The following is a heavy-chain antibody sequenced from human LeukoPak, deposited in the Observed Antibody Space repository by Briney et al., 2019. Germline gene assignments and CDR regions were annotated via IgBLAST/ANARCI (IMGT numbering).Heavy chain of an antibody. V-gene: IGHV4-59*08. J-gene: IGHJ6*02. D-gene: IGHD3-10*01. Sequence: KTSETLSLTCTVSGGSISSYYWSWIRQPPGKGLEWIGYIYYSGSTNYNPSLKSRVTISVDTSKNQFSLKLSSVTAADTAVYYCARSMVRGAKYGMDVWGQGTTVTVSS. CDR2: IYYSGST. CDR1: GGSISSYY. CDR3: ARSMVRGAKYGMDV.